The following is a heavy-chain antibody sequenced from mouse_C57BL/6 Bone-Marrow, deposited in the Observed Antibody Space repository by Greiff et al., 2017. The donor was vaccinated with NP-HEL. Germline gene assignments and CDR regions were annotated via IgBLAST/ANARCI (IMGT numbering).Heavy chain of an antibody. Sequence: QVQLKQSGAELVRPGASVTLSCKASGYTFTDYEMHWVKQTPVHGLEWIGAIDPETGGTAYNQKFKGKAILTADKSSSTAYMELRSLTSEDSAVYYCTRYPFTTVVATWYFDVWGTGTTVTVSS. J-gene: IGHJ1*03. D-gene: IGHD1-1*01. CDR3: TRYPFTTVVATWYFDV. V-gene: IGHV1-15*01. CDR2: IDPETGGT. CDR1: GYTFTDYE.